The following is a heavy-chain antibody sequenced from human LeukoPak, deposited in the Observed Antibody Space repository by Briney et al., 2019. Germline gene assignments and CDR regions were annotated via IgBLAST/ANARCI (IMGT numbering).Heavy chain of an antibody. CDR2: ISAYNGNT. J-gene: IGHJ4*02. Sequence: ASVKVSCKASGYTFTGYYMHWVRQAPGQGLEWMGWISAYNGNTHYAQMFQGRVTMTRDASTSTAYMELRSLRSDDTAVYYCAKDLYSRRMNYYGSGSYFAYWGQGTLVTVSS. CDR1: GYTFTGYY. CDR3: AKDLYSRRMNYYGSGSYFAY. D-gene: IGHD3-10*01. V-gene: IGHV1-18*04.